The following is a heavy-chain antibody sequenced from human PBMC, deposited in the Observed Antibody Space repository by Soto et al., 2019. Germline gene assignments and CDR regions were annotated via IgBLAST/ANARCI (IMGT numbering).Heavy chain of an antibody. Sequence: SETLSLTCTVSGASISSGDYFWSWIRQSPGKGLEWIGYIYDSGSSYYNPSLKSRVTMSVDTSKNQFSLKLRSVTSADTAVYYCAREKGHSSGPKNFDYCGQGTLVTVST. V-gene: IGHV4-30-4*01. CDR3: AREKGHSSGPKNFDY. J-gene: IGHJ4*02. CDR2: IYDSGSS. CDR1: GASISSGDYF. D-gene: IGHD5-18*01.